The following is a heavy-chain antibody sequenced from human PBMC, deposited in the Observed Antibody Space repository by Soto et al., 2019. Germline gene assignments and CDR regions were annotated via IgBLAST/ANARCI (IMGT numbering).Heavy chain of an antibody. Sequence: SSESLSLTCTVSGGSISSYYWSWIRQPPGKGLEWIGYIYYSGSTNYNPSLKSRVTISVDTSKNQFSLKLSSVTAADTAVYYCARGCSSTSCLFDYWGQGTLVTVSS. CDR1: GGSISSYY. CDR3: ARGCSSTSCLFDY. D-gene: IGHD2-2*01. V-gene: IGHV4-59*01. J-gene: IGHJ4*02. CDR2: IYYSGST.